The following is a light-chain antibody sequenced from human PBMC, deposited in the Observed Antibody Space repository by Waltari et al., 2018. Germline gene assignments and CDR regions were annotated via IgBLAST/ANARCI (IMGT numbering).Light chain of an antibody. V-gene: IGLV2-11*01. Sequence: QSALTQPRSVSGSPGQSVPISCPGTSSAVGRFNYVSWHQQHPGKAPKLMIYDVNKRPSGVPDRFSGSKSGNTASLTISGLQAEDEADYYCCSYVGSYTLVFGGGTKLTVL. CDR3: CSYVGSYTLV. J-gene: IGLJ3*02. CDR2: DVN. CDR1: SSAVGRFNY.